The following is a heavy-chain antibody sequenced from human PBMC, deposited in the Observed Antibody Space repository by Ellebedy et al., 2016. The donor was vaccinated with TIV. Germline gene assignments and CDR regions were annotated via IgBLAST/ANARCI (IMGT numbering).Heavy chain of an antibody. CDR3: ARAVIGKEDFDY. Sequence: PGGSLRLSCAASEFTFSSYAMHWVRQAPGKGLEWVAVISHAGSTKYYADSVKGRFTISRDTSKNTLYLQMNSLPTEDTAVYYCARAVIGKEDFDYWGQGSLVSVSS. V-gene: IGHV3-30-3*01. CDR2: ISHAGSTK. J-gene: IGHJ4*02. CDR1: EFTFSSYA. D-gene: IGHD3-10*01.